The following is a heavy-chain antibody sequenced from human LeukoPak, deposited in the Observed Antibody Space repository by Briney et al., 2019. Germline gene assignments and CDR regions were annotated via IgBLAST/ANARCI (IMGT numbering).Heavy chain of an antibody. CDR1: GFTFSSYA. Sequence: GGSLRLSCSASGFTFSSYAMHWVRQAPGKGLEWVAVISYDGSNKYYADSVKARFTISRDNSKNTLYLQMNSLRAEDTAVYYCARDERGVGATFLDYWGQGTLVTVSS. V-gene: IGHV3-30-3*01. CDR2: ISYDGSNK. J-gene: IGHJ4*02. CDR3: ARDERGVGATFLDY. D-gene: IGHD1-26*01.